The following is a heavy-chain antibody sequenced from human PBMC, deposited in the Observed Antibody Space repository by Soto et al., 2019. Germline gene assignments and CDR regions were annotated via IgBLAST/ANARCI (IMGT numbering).Heavy chain of an antibody. V-gene: IGHV1-46*01. CDR2: INPSGGST. CDR1: GYTFTSYY. D-gene: IGHD2-2*01. Sequence: GASVKVSCKASGYTFTSYYMHWVRQAPGQGLEWMGIINPSGGSTSYAQKFQGRVTMTRDTSTSTVYMELSSLRSEDTAVYYCARAREEDCISTSCYLLDVWGQGTTVTVSS. CDR3: ARAREEDCISTSCYLLDV. J-gene: IGHJ6*02.